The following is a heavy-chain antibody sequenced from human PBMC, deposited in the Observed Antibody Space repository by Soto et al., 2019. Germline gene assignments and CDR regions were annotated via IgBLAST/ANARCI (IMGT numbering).Heavy chain of an antibody. D-gene: IGHD2-21*02. CDR1: GFTFSNAW. CDR2: IKSKTDGGTT. Sequence: GGSLRLSCASSGFTFSNAWMNWVRQAPGKGLEWVGRIKSKTDGGTTDYAAPVKGRFTISRDDSKNTLYLQMNSLKTEDTAVYYCTTSLGDCGGDCYSLICGQGTLVTVCS. J-gene: IGHJ4*02. CDR3: TTSLGDCGGDCYSLI. V-gene: IGHV3-15*07.